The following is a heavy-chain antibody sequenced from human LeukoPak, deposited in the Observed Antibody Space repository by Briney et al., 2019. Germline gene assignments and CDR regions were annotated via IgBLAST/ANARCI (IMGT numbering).Heavy chain of an antibody. CDR2: IDSSSRYI. CDR1: GFTFSSYN. CDR3: ARVGGHCTSTSCPPPDY. D-gene: IGHD2-2*01. V-gene: IGHV3-21*01. J-gene: IGHJ4*02. Sequence: GGSLRLSCAASGFTFSSYNMDWVRQAPGKGLEWVSFIDSSSRYIYQSDSVKGRFTISRDNAKSSVFLQMNSLRAEDTAVYYCARVGGHCTSTSCPPPDYWGQGTLVTVSS.